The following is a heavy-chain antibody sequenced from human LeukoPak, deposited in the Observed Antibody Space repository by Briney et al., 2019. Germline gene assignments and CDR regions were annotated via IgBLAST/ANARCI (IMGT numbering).Heavy chain of an antibody. D-gene: IGHD6-13*01. CDR1: GFTFSSYA. J-gene: IGHJ4*02. CDR2: ISSNGGST. CDR3: AKATYTSSWNLYFDY. V-gene: IGHV3-64D*09. Sequence: GGSLRLSCSASGFTFSSYAMHWVRQAPGKGLEYVSAISSNGGSTYYADSVKGRFTISRDNSKNTLYLQMSSLRAEDTAVYYCAKATYTSSWNLYFDYWGQGTLVTVSS.